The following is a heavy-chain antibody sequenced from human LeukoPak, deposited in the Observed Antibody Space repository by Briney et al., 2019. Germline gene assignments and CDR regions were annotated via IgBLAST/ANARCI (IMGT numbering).Heavy chain of an antibody. Sequence: ASVTLSCNSSGYTWTSYGISWVRHAPGQGLGWMGWSSAYNGNTNYAQKLQGRVTMPTDTSTSTAYMELRSLRSDDTAVYYCARGEGKSGYDSDYWGQGTLVTVSS. J-gene: IGHJ4*02. D-gene: IGHD5-12*01. CDR2: SSAYNGNT. CDR3: ARGEGKSGYDSDY. CDR1: GYTWTSYG. V-gene: IGHV1-18*04.